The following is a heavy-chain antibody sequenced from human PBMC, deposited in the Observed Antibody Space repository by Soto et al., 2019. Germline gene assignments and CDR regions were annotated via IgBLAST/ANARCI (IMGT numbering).Heavy chain of an antibody. CDR2: INPMFGTT. V-gene: IGHV1-69*01. CDR3: VRGVVVVTASQLGWFDP. D-gene: IGHD2-15*01. Sequence: QVQLVQSGAEVKKPGSSVKVSCKASGGTFSSYTISWVRQAPGQGLEWMGGINPMFGTTKYAQKFQGRVTITADESTSTAYMEMSSLISEDTAVYYCVRGVVVVTASQLGWFDPWGQGTLVIVSS. CDR1: GGTFSSYT. J-gene: IGHJ5*02.